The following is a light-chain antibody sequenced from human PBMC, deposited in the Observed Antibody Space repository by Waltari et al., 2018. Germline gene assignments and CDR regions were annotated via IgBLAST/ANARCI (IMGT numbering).Light chain of an antibody. J-gene: IGLJ2*01. Sequence: SYELTQPPSVSVSPGQTASIPCSGDKLGAKYACWYQQKPGQSPVLCIYQDSKRPSGIPERFSGSNSGNTATLTISGTQAMDEADYYCQAWDSSPVVFGGGTKLTVL. CDR2: QDS. CDR3: QAWDSSPVV. V-gene: IGLV3-1*01. CDR1: KLGAKY.